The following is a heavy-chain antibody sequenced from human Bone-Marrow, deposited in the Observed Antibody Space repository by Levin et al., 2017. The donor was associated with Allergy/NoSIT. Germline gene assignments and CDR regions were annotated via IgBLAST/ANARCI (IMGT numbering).Heavy chain of an antibody. D-gene: IGHD3-16*02. J-gene: IGHJ4*02. CDR1: GYTFTSYA. CDR2: INTNTGNP. CDR3: ARDEITFGGVIVNWDY. Sequence: GESLKISCKASGYTFTSYAMNWVRQAPGQGLEWMGWINTNTGNPTYAQGFTGRFVFSLDTSVSTAYLQISSLKAEDTAVYYCARDEITFGGVIVNWDYWGQGTLVTVSS. V-gene: IGHV7-4-1*02.